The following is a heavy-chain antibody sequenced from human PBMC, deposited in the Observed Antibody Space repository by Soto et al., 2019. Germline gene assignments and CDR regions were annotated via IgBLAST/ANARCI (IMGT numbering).Heavy chain of an antibody. J-gene: IGHJ4*02. D-gene: IGHD3-3*01. V-gene: IGHV5-51*01. CDR2: IYPSDSDT. CDR3: ARGGVSTRTFDA. Sequence: XESLEISGKGSGYNFSGYWLAWVRQMPGKGLELMGIIYPSDSDTRYRPSFQGQVTISADKSISSAYLQWSSLRASDTAMYYCARGGVSTRTFDAWGQGTPVTVSA. CDR1: GYNFSGYW.